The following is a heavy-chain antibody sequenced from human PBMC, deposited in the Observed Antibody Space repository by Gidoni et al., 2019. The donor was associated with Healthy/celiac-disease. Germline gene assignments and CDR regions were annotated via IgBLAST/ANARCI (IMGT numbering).Heavy chain of an antibody. Sequence: EVQLVESGGGLVKPGGSLRLSCAASGFTFSNAWMSWVRQAPGKGLEWVGRIKSKTDGGTTDYAAPVKGRFTISRDDSKNTLYLQMNSLKTEDTAVYYCTTHRITIFGVVTDYWGQGTLVTVSS. J-gene: IGHJ4*02. V-gene: IGHV3-15*01. CDR1: GFTFSNAW. CDR2: IKSKTDGGTT. D-gene: IGHD3-3*01. CDR3: TTHRITIFGVVTDY.